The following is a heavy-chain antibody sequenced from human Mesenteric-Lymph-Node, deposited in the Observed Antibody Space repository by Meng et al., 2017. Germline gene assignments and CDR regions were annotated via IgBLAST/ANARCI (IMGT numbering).Heavy chain of an antibody. Sequence: QVQRTQWGAGLLKPSEPLPLTCAVYGGSFSDYYWTWIRQPPGKGLEWIGGINHSGSTNYNPSLKSRVTISVETSKNQFSLKLTSVTAADTAVYYCARNWGTGDSWFDPWGPGTLVTVSS. CDR2: INHSGST. D-gene: IGHD7-27*01. V-gene: IGHV4-34*02. CDR1: GGSFSDYY. J-gene: IGHJ5*02. CDR3: ARNWGTGDSWFDP.